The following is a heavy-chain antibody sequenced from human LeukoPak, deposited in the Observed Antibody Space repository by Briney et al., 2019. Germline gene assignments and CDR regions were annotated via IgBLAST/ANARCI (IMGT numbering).Heavy chain of an antibody. Sequence: GGSLRLSCAASGFTFSSYGMHWFRQAPGKGLEWVAVIWYDGSNKYYADSVKGRFTISRDNSKNTLYLQMNSLRAEDTAVYYCARGGSSWSPYFDYWGQGTLVTVSS. CDR3: ARGGSSWSPYFDY. CDR2: IWYDGSNK. V-gene: IGHV3-33*01. CDR1: GFTFSSYG. J-gene: IGHJ4*02. D-gene: IGHD6-13*01.